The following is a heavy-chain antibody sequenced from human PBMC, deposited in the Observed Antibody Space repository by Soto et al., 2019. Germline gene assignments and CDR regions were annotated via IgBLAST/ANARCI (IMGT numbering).Heavy chain of an antibody. CDR1: GGSISSGGYS. CDR3: ARGSSSFFDY. V-gene: IGHV4-30-2*01. Sequence: SETLSLTSAVSGGSISSGGYSWSWIRQPPGKGLEWIGYIYHSGSTYYNPSLKSRVTISVDRSKNQFSLKLSSVTAADTAVYYCARGSSSFFDYWGQGTLVTVSS. J-gene: IGHJ4*02. CDR2: IYHSGST. D-gene: IGHD6-6*01.